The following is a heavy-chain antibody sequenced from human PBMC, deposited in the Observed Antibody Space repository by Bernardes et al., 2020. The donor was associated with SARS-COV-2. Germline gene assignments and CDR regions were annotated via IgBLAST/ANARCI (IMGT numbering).Heavy chain of an antibody. Sequence: GGSLRLSRAASGFTFSTYTMDWVRQAPGMRLEWLSAITESGTTYYAQSVKGRFTVSRDNSKNTLYLQLDSLRAEDTAIYYCAKPFPVHYNAWDIHWGLGTLVTVSS. CDR3: AKPFPVHYNAWDIH. CDR1: GFTFSTYT. CDR2: ITESGTT. V-gene: IGHV3-23*01. D-gene: IGHD3-10*01. J-gene: IGHJ4*02.